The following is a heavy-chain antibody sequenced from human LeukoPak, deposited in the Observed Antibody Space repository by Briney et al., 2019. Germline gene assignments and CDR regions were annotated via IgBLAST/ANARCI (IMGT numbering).Heavy chain of an antibody. CDR2: IYSGGST. V-gene: IGHV3-66*02. CDR3: RLYYYGSGSYYMDV. CDR1: GFTVSSNY. Sequence: GSLRLSCAASGFTVSSNYMSWVRQAPGKGLEWVSVIYSGGSTYYADSVKGRFTISRDNSKNTLYLQMNSLRAEDTAVYYCRLYYYGSGSYYMDVWGQGTTVTVSS. J-gene: IGHJ6*02. D-gene: IGHD3-10*01.